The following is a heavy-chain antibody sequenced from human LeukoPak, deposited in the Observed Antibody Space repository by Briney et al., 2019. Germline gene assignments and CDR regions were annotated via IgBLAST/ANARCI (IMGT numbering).Heavy chain of an antibody. V-gene: IGHV3-13*01. Sequence: PPGGSLRLSCAASGFTFSSFDMHWVRQPTGQGLEWVSTIGTASDTYYPGSVEGRFTLSRDNAKNSLYLQMNSLTAGDTAVYYCARGPPRGKYYYMDVWVKGTTVTVSS. J-gene: IGHJ6*03. D-gene: IGHD1-1*01. CDR2: IGTASDT. CDR1: GFTFSSFD. CDR3: ARGPPRGKYYYMDV.